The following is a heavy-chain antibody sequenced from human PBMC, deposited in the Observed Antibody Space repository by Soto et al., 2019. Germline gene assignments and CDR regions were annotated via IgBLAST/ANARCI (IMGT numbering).Heavy chain of an antibody. CDR3: VHHGGVPYYHDF. J-gene: IGHJ4*02. Sequence: SETPSLTCAVYGGPFSGYYWSWIRQPPGKGLEWIGEVNHSGSTNSSPALKSRVTISVDTSKNDFSLRLSSVTAADTAVYYCVHHGGVPYYHDFWGQGMLVTVSS. CDR1: GGPFSGYY. V-gene: IGHV4-34*01. D-gene: IGHD2-8*01. CDR2: VNHSGST.